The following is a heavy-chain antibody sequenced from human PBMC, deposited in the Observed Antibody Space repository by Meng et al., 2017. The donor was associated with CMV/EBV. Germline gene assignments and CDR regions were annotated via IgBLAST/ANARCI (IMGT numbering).Heavy chain of an antibody. J-gene: IGHJ6*02. Sequence: ASVKVSCKASGYTFTSYDSNWVRQATGHGLEWMGWMNPNSGNTGKAQKFQGRVTITRNTSISTAYMELSSLRSEDTAVYYCARVVVPAAIRAISDFWSGFSGYGMDVWGQGTTVTVSS. CDR2: MNPNSGNT. CDR3: ARVVVPAAIRAISDFWSGFSGYGMDV. D-gene: IGHD2-2*02. CDR1: GYTFTSYD. V-gene: IGHV1-8*03.